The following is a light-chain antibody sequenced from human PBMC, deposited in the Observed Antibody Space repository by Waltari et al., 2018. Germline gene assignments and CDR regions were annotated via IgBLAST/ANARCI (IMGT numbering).Light chain of an antibody. J-gene: IGLJ3*02. CDR2: SND. Sequence: YKRIRRKAPNLLIHSNDQRAAGVPDRFSGARSGTSASLAISGLQSEDEADYYCAAWDVNLNGVLFGGGTKLTVL. V-gene: IGLV1-44*01. CDR3: AAWDVNLNGVL.